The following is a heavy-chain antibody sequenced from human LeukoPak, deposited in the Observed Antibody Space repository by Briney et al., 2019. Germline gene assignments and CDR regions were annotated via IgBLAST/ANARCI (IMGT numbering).Heavy chain of an antibody. D-gene: IGHD1-26*01. V-gene: IGHV3-30-3*01. Sequence: GGSLRLSCAASRFTFNSYAIHWVRQAPGKGLEWVAFISYDGVIKYYADSVKGRFTISRDNSKNTLYLQMNSLRTEDTAVYYCARDFSGELWYFDLWGRGTLVTVSS. CDR2: ISYDGVIK. CDR3: ARDFSGELWYFDL. J-gene: IGHJ2*01. CDR1: RFTFNSYA.